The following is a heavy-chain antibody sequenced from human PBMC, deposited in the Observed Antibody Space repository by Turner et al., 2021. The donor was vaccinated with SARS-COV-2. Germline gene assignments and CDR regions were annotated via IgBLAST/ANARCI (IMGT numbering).Heavy chain of an antibody. J-gene: IGHJ6*02. CDR3: ARGIKGVLMSGSYYYYGMDV. CDR1: GGSFSGYC. V-gene: IGHV4-34*01. D-gene: IGHD1-26*01. Sequence: VQLQQWGAGLLKPSETLSLTCAVYGGSFSGYCWSWLRQPPGKGLEWIWESNHSGSTNYNPSLKSRVTISVDTSKNQFSLKLSSVTAADTAVYYCARGIKGVLMSGSYYYYGMDVWGQGTTVTVSS. CDR2: SNHSGST.